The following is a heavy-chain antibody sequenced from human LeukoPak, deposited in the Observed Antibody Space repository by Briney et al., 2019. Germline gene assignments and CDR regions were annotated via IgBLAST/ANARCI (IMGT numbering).Heavy chain of an antibody. Sequence: SETLSLTCTVSGASINSYYWSWIRQPPGKGLEWIGYVHYTGITNYNPSLKSRVTISVDTSKNQFSLKLSSVTAADTAVYYCARGSSGWYGGKLWFDPWGQGTLVTVSS. CDR3: ARGSSGWYGGKLWFDP. CDR1: GASINSYY. CDR2: VHYTGIT. D-gene: IGHD6-19*01. V-gene: IGHV4-59*01. J-gene: IGHJ5*02.